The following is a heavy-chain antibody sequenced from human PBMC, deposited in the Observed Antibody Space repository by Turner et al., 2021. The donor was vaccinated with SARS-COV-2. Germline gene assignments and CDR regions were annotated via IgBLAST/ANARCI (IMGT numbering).Heavy chain of an antibody. D-gene: IGHD6-13*01. Sequence: EVQLVESGGGLVQPGGSLRLSCAASGFTLSSYSMNWVRQAPGKGLEWVSSISSSSSYIYYADSVKGRFTISRDNAKNSLYRQLNSLRAEDTAVYYCATIAAAGPDFYYYYGMDVWGQGTTVTVSS. CDR1: GFTLSSYS. V-gene: IGHV3-21*01. CDR3: ATIAAAGPDFYYYYGMDV. J-gene: IGHJ6*02. CDR2: ISSSSSYI.